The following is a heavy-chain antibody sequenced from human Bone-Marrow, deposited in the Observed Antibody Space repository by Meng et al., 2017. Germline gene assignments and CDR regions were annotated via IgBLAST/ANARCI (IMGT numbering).Heavy chain of an antibody. CDR3: AREEITGSASAFDY. Sequence: GGSLRLSCEASGFTFSTSEMNWVRQAPGKGLEWLSYINGGSNPIYYADSVKGRFTTSRDNAKNSLYLQMNSLRADDTAVYYCAREEITGSASAFDYWGQGTLVTVSS. V-gene: IGHV3-48*03. CDR2: INGGSNPI. J-gene: IGHJ4*02. D-gene: IGHD1-14*01. CDR1: GFTFSTSE.